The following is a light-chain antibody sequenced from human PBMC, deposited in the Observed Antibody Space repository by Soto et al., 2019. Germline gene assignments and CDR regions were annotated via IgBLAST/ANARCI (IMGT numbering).Light chain of an antibody. V-gene: IGKV3-20*01. Sequence: EIVSTQSPGTLSLSPGERATLSCRASQSVSGSYLAWYQQRPGQAPRLLIYGAISRASGIPDWFSGSGSGTDFTLTISRLEPEEFAVYYCQQYGRSPRTFGQGTNLEI. CDR2: GAI. CDR1: QSVSGSY. J-gene: IGKJ2*01. CDR3: QQYGRSPRT.